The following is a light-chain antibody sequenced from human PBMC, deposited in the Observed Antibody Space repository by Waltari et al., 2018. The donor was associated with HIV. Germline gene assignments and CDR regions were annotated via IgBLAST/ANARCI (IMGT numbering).Light chain of an antibody. CDR2: DAS. CDR3: QQAYIAWT. CDR1: HSMNSF. V-gene: IGKV1-39*01. Sequence: DIQMTQSPSSLSASVGDRVTISDRASHSMNSFLTWYQQKSGNAPKLLIYDASTLQSGVQSRYSGSGSGTEFTLTIRHLQPEDFAIYFCQQAYIAWTFGQGTKV. J-gene: IGKJ1*01.